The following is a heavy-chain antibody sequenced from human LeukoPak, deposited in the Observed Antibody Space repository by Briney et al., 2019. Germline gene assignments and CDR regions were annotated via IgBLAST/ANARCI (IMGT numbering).Heavy chain of an antibody. Sequence: ASVKVSCKASGYSFTSYDISWVRQAPGQGLEWMGWISAYNGNANYAQKFQGRVIMTTDTSTSTAYMEVRGLRSDDTAVYCCARGASDDFWGQGTLVTVSS. J-gene: IGHJ4*02. CDR3: ARGASDDF. CDR1: GYSFTSYD. V-gene: IGHV1-18*01. CDR2: ISAYNGNA.